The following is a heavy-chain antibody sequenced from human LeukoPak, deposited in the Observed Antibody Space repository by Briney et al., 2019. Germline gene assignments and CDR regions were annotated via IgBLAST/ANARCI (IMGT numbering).Heavy chain of an antibody. CDR2: ISGSGGST. Sequence: GGSLRLSCAASGFTFSSYAMSWVPQAPGKGLEWVSAISGSGGSTYYADSVKGRFTTSRDNSKNTLYLQMNSLRAEDKGVYYCAKSTTVTTSPLDPWGQGTLVTVSS. CDR3: AKSTTVTTSPLDP. CDR1: GFTFSSYA. V-gene: IGHV3-23*01. J-gene: IGHJ5*02. D-gene: IGHD4-17*01.